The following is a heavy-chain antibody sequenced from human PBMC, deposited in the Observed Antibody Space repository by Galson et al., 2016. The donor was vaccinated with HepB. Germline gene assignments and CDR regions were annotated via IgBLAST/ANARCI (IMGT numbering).Heavy chain of an antibody. D-gene: IGHD3-10*01. CDR1: GYTFTSYA. J-gene: IGHJ3*02. CDR2: VHGANGNT. CDR3: ARDQDGCNSDSGSHPGAFDI. V-gene: IGHV1-3*01. Sequence: SVKVSCKASGYTFTSYAIHWVRQAPGQGLEWMGRVHGANGNTIYSPKFQGRVTMNRDTSASTVYMELSSLRSEDTAIYYCARDQDGCNSDSGSHPGAFDIWGQGTMVTVSS.